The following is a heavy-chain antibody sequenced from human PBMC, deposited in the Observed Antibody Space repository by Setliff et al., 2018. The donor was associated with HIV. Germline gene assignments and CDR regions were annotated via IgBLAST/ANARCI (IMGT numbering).Heavy chain of an antibody. CDR2: ISSSGSTI. D-gene: IGHD3-22*01. CDR3: ARGGYYYDSSGYHDAFDI. CDR1: GFTFSSYE. V-gene: IGHV3-48*03. J-gene: IGHJ3*02. Sequence: GGSLRLSCAASGFTFSSYEMNWVRQAPGKGLEWVSYISSSGSTIYYADSVKGRFTISRDNAKNSLYLQMNSLRAEDTAVYYCARGGYYYDSSGYHDAFDIWGQGTMVTVSS.